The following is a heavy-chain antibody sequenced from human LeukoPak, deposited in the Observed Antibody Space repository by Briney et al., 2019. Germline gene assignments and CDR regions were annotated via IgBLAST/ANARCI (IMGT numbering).Heavy chain of an antibody. CDR3: ARGRITMVRGVIRTYAFDI. CDR2: IYYSGST. J-gene: IGHJ3*02. Sequence: SETLSLTCTVSGASISSSSYYWGWIRQPPGKGLEWIGSIYYSGSTDYSPSLKSRVSISIDTSKNQFSLKLSSVTAADTAVYYCARGRITMVRGVIRTYAFDIWGQGTMVTVSS. CDR1: GASISSSSYY. V-gene: IGHV4-39*01. D-gene: IGHD3-10*01.